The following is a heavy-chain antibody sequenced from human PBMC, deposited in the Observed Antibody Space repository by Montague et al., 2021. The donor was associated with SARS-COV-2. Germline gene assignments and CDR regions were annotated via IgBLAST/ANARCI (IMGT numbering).Heavy chain of an antibody. J-gene: IGHJ5*02. CDR1: NGSISSYY. Sequence: SETLSLTRSVSNGSISSYYWSWVRQPPGKRLEWIGYIYYRGSTNYNPSLESRVTISVDTSKNQFSLKLRSVTAADTAVYFCAGEGLNNWFDPWGQGTLVIVSS. CDR3: AGEGLNNWFDP. V-gene: IGHV4-59*01. CDR2: IYYRGST.